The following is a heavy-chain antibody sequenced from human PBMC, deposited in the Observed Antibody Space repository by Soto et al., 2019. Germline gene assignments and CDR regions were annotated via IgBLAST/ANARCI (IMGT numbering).Heavy chain of an antibody. CDR3: ARGGRILTGYYRSHYYYGMDV. CDR1: GGSFSGYY. Sequence: SETLSLTCAVYGGSFSGYYWSWIRQPPGKGLEWIGEINHSGSTNYNPSLKSRVTISVDTSKNQFSLKLSSVTAADTAVYYCARGGRILTGYYRSHYYYGMDVWGQGTTVTVSS. V-gene: IGHV4-34*01. D-gene: IGHD3-9*01. CDR2: INHSGST. J-gene: IGHJ6*02.